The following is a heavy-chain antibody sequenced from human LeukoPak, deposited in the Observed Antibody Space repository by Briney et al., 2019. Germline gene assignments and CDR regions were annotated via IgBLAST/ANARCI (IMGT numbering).Heavy chain of an antibody. CDR3: ARTCISSSCYFIY. Sequence: GASVKVSFKASGYTFTNHGISWMRQAPGQGLEWMGWIRTSNGNTDYAQKFQGRVTMTTDTATSTAYMELRSLRSDDTAVYYCARTCISSSCYFIYWGQGTLVTVSS. CDR1: GYTFTNHG. V-gene: IGHV1-18*01. J-gene: IGHJ4*02. D-gene: IGHD2-2*01. CDR2: IRTSNGNT.